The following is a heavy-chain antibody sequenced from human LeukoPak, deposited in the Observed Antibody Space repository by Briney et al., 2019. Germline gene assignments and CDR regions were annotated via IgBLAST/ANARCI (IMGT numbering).Heavy chain of an antibody. J-gene: IGHJ4*02. CDR3: ARAYCGGDCYVRVGY. CDR1: GFTFSSYE. V-gene: IGHV3-48*03. D-gene: IGHD2-21*02. CDR2: ISSSSSTI. Sequence: PGGSLRLSCAASGFTFSSYEMNWVRQAPGKGLEWVSYISSSSSTIYYADSVKGRFTISRDNAKNSLYLQMNSLRAEDTAVYYCARAYCGGDCYVRVGYWGQGTLVTVSS.